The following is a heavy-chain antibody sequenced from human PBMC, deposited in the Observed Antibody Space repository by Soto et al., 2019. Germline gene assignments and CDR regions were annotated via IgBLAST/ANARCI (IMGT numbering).Heavy chain of an antibody. CDR1: GGSISRGDYS. CDR3: ARSMTTVVTLDY. J-gene: IGHJ4*02. D-gene: IGHD4-17*01. Sequence: SETLSLTCAVSGGSISRGDYSWSWIRQPPGKGLEWIGYIYHSGSTYYNPSLKSRLTISVDRSKNQFSLKLSSVTAADTAVYYCARSMTTVVTLDYWGQGTLVTVSS. CDR2: IYHSGST. V-gene: IGHV4-30-2*01.